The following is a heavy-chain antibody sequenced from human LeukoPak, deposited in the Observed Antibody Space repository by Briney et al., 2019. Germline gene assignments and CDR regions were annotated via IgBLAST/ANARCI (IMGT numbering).Heavy chain of an antibody. J-gene: IGHJ4*02. V-gene: IGHV1-18*01. D-gene: IGHD1-26*01. CDR1: GYTFTSSG. CDR3: ARGPIVGATLLDY. Sequence: GASLKVSCKASGYTFTSSGISWVRQAPGHGVGWRGWISAYNGNTNYAQKLPGRVTMTTDTSTSTAYMELRSLRSDDTAVHYCARGPIVGATLLDYWGQGTLVTVSS. CDR2: ISAYNGNT.